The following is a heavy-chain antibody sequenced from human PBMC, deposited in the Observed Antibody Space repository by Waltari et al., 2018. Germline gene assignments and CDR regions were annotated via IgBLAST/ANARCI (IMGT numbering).Heavy chain of an antibody. CDR3: ASCSSTSCRG. Sequence: EVQLVESGGGLVQPGGSLRLSCAASGFTFSSYWMHWVRQVPGKGLVCVSRSHSDGGSTNYADSVKGRFTISRDNAKNTLYLQMNSLRAADTAVYYCASCSSTSCRGWGQGTLVTVSS. D-gene: IGHD2-2*01. CDR1: GFTFSSYW. V-gene: IGHV3-74*01. CDR2: SHSDGGST. J-gene: IGHJ4*02.